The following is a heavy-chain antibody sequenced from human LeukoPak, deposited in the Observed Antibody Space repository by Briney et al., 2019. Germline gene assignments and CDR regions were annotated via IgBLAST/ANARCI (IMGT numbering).Heavy chain of an antibody. D-gene: IGHD6-13*01. V-gene: IGHV3-21*04. CDR3: AKDIYREYSSSWVIDY. CDR2: ISSSSSYI. J-gene: IGHJ4*02. Sequence: PGGSLRLSCAASGFTFSSYSMNWVRQAPGKGLEWVSSISSSSSYIYYADSVKGRFTISRDNAKNSLYLQMNSLRAEDTALYYCAKDIYREYSSSWVIDYWGQGTLVTVSS. CDR1: GFTFSSYS.